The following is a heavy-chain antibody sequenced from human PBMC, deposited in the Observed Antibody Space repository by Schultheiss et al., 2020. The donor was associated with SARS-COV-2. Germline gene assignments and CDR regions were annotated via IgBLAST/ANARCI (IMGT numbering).Heavy chain of an antibody. V-gene: IGHV3-53*01. CDR1: GFTVSSNY. D-gene: IGHD4-17*01. Sequence: GGSLRLSCAASGFTVSSNYMSWVRQAPGKGLEWVSVIFTGGSTYYADSVKGRFTMSRDNSKNTVYLQVDSLRAEDTAVYYCAKDLYQGPDYGDPITYYYGMDVWGQGTTVTVSS. CDR3: AKDLYQGPDYGDPITYYYGMDV. J-gene: IGHJ6*02. CDR2: IFTGGST.